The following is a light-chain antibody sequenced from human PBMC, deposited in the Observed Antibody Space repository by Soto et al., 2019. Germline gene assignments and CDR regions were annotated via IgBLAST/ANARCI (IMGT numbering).Light chain of an antibody. CDR3: GSYTSTRV. CDR2: EVT. J-gene: IGLJ2*01. Sequence: QSALTQPASVSGSPGQSITISCTGTSSDVGDYKYVSWYQQHPGKAPKLMIYEVTNRPSGVSNRFSGSKSGNTASLTISGIQAEDEDDYYCGSYTSTRVFGGGTKLTVL. CDR1: SSDVGDYKY. V-gene: IGLV2-14*03.